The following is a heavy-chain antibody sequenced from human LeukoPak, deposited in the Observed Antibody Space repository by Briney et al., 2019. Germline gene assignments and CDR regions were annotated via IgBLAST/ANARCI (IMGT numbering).Heavy chain of an antibody. Sequence: GASVKVSCKASGYTFTSYGISWVRQAPGQGLEWMGWISAYNGNTNYAQKLQGRVTMTTDTSTSTAYMELRSLRSDDTAVYYCARMRYYYDSSGYLSRWGQGTLVTVSS. D-gene: IGHD3-22*01. CDR1: GYTFTSYG. CDR2: ISAYNGNT. V-gene: IGHV1-18*01. CDR3: ARMRYYYDSSGYLSR. J-gene: IGHJ4*02.